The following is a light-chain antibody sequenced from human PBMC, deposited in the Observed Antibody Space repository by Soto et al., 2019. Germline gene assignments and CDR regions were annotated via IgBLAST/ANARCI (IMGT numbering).Light chain of an antibody. J-gene: IGKJ5*01. Sequence: AIRMTQSPSSLSASTGDRVTITCRASQGIPNYLAWYQQRPGRAPKVLIYAVSTLQNGVPSRFIGSGSGTDFTLTINNLQSDDSATYFCQPYYIYPFTFGQVTRLEIK. V-gene: IGKV1-8*01. CDR2: AVS. CDR3: QPYYIYPFT. CDR1: QGIPNY.